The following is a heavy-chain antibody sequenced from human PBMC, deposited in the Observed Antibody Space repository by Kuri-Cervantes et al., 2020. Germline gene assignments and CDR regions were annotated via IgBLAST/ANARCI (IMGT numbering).Heavy chain of an antibody. D-gene: IGHD1-26*01. CDR2: IIPIFGTA. CDR1: GGTFSSYA. J-gene: IGHJ3*02. CDR3: ATDLKWELDREAFDI. Sequence: SVKVSCKASGGTFSSYAISWVRQAPGQGLEWMGGIIPIFGTANYAQKFQGRVTITTDESTSTAYMELSSLRSEDTAVYYCATDLKWELDREAFDIWGQGTMVTVSS. V-gene: IGHV1-69*05.